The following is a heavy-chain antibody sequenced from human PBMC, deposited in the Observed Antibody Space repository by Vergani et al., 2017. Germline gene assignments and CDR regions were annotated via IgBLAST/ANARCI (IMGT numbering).Heavy chain of an antibody. CDR2: INPNSGGT. J-gene: IGHJ4*02. CDR3: ARSRAYCSSTSCYTDY. V-gene: IGHV1-2*04. CDR1: GYTFTGHY. Sequence: QVQLVQSGAEVKKPGASVKVSCKASGYTFTGHYMHWVRQAPGQGLEWMGWINPNSGGTNYAQKFQGWVTMTRDTSISTAYMELSRLRSDDTAVYYCARSRAYCSSTSCYTDYWGQGTLVTVSS. D-gene: IGHD2-2*02.